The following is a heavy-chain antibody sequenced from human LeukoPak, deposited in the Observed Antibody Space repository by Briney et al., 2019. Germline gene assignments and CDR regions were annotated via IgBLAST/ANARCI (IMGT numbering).Heavy chain of an antibody. D-gene: IGHD2-2*01. CDR2: ISAYNGNT. V-gene: IGHV1-18*01. CDR3: ATEGMEGYCSSTSCSYYFDY. Sequence: ASVKVSCKASGYTFTSYGITWVRQAPGQGLEWMGWISAYNGNTNYAQKLQDRVTMTTDTSTSTAYMELRSLRSDDTAVYYCATEGMEGYCSSTSCSYYFDYWGQGTLVTVSS. CDR1: GYTFTSYG. J-gene: IGHJ4*02.